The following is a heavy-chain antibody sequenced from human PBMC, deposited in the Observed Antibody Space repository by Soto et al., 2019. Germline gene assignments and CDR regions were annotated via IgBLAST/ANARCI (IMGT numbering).Heavy chain of an antibody. D-gene: IGHD2-15*01. CDR3: AKLGYCSGGSCIQFDP. V-gene: IGHV4-59*01. Sequence: SVTQCLTCTVAEGYIGGYYGSWIRKPQGKGLEWIGYIYYSGSTNYNPSLKSRVTISVDTSKNQFSLKLSSVTAADTAVYYCAKLGYCSGGSCIQFDPWGQGTLVTVSS. J-gene: IGHJ5*02. CDR1: EGYIGGYY. CDR2: IYYSGST.